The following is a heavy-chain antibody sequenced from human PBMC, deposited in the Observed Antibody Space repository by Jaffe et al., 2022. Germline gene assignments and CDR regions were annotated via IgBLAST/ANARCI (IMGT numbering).Heavy chain of an antibody. CDR2: ISGSGGST. J-gene: IGHJ1*01. CDR3: AKDDYCSGGSCYREYFQH. Sequence: EVQLLESGGGLVQPGGSLRLSCAASGFTFSSYAMSWVRQAPGKGLEWVSAISGSGGSTYYADSVKGRFTISRDNSKNTLYLQMNNLRPEDTAVYYCAKDDYCSGGSCYREYFQHWGQGTQVTVSS. CDR1: GFTFSSYA. V-gene: IGHV3-23*01. D-gene: IGHD2-15*01.